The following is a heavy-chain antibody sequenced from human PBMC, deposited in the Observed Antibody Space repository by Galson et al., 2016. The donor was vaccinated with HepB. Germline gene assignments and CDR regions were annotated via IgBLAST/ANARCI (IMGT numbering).Heavy chain of an antibody. CDR3: ARPFSGVDAFDI. CDR2: IYPGDSRT. V-gene: IGHV5-51*01. Sequence: QSGAEVKKPGESLKISCKGSGYNFITQWIGWVRQTPGKGLEWMGVIYPGDSRTRYSPSFQGQVTISADTSVSSAYLQWSSLKASDSAMYYCARPFSGVDAFDIWGQGTLVTVSS. D-gene: IGHD2-15*01. CDR1: GYNFITQW. J-gene: IGHJ4*02.